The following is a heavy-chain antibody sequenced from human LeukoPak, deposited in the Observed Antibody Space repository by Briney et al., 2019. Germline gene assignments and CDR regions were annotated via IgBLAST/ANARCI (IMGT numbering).Heavy chain of an antibody. Sequence: GSVKVSCKASGYTFTGYYMHWVRQAPGQGLEWMGRINPNSGGTNYAQKFQGRVTMTEGTSTDTAYMELSSLRSEDTAVYYCATDPRGVCGMDVWGQGTTVTVSS. CDR2: INPNSGGT. CDR1: GYTFTGYY. CDR3: ATDPRGVCGMDV. D-gene: IGHD3-10*01. J-gene: IGHJ6*02. V-gene: IGHV1-2*06.